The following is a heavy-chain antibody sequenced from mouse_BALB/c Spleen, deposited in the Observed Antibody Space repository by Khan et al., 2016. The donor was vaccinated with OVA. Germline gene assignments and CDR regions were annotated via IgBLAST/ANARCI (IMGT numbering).Heavy chain of an antibody. CDR2: LSYSGST. CDR1: GDSITSDYA. J-gene: IGHJ4*01. D-gene: IGHD2-3*01. V-gene: IGHV3-2*02. Sequence: VQLKQSGPGLVKPSQSLSLTCTVTGDSITSDYAWNWIRQFPGNKLEWMGYLSYSGSTNYNPSLKSRISLTPDTSKNQFFLQLNSVTTEDTATYYGASDGSWDNYAMDSWGQGTSVTVSS. CDR3: ASDGSWDNYAMDS.